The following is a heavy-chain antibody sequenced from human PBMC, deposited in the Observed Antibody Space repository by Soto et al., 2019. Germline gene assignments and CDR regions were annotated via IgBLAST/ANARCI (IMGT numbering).Heavy chain of an antibody. V-gene: IGHV3-33*01. CDR2: IWFDGSDK. CDR1: GFTFSSYG. D-gene: IGHD2-2*01. Sequence: PGGSLRLSCAASGFTFSSYGMHWVRQAPGKGLEWVALIWFDGSDKYYADSVKGRFTISRDNSKNTLYLQMNSLRADDTAVYYCARLYCSSTSCYSVGAFDIWGQGTMVTVS. CDR3: ARLYCSSTSCYSVGAFDI. J-gene: IGHJ3*02.